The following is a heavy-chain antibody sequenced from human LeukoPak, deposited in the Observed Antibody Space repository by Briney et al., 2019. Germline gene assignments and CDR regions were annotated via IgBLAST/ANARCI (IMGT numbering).Heavy chain of an antibody. Sequence: SGPTLVKPTQTLTLTCTFSGFSLSTSGVGVGWIRQPPGKALEWLALIYWNDDKRYSPSLKSRLTITKDTSKNQVVLTMTNMDPVDTATYYCAHTLLFGSGSLPWFDPWGQGTLVTVSS. V-gene: IGHV2-5*01. J-gene: IGHJ5*02. CDR1: GFSLSTSGVG. D-gene: IGHD3-10*01. CDR2: IYWNDDK. CDR3: AHTLLFGSGSLPWFDP.